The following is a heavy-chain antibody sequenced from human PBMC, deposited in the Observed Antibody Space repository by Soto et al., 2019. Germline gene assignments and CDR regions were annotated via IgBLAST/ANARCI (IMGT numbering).Heavy chain of an antibody. CDR2: ITGGGIST. D-gene: IGHD2-2*01. Sequence: EGQVSESGGGLVQPGESLRLSCTASGFTFSSFAMSWVRQAPGRGLVWVSAITGGGISTYFADSGKGRFSISRDNFKKILYLHMDSLKGEDPAIYYCAKGSSTRTEITFFDPWGPGTLVTVSP. CDR1: GFTFSSFA. CDR3: AKGSSTRTEITFFDP. J-gene: IGHJ5*02. V-gene: IGHV3-23*01.